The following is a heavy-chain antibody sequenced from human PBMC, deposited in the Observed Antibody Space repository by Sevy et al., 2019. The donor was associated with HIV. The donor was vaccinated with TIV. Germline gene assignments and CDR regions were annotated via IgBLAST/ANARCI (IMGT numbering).Heavy chain of an antibody. V-gene: IGHV1-24*01. Sequence: ASVKVSCKVSGYTLTQLSMHWVRQAPGKGLEWMGSFDPEDGETLYAQNFQGRVTMTEDTSTDTAYMALSSLRSEDTAIYYCATTKDYYDSSGSPFDYWGQGTLVTVPS. CDR3: ATTKDYYDSSGSPFDY. J-gene: IGHJ4*02. D-gene: IGHD3-22*01. CDR1: GYTLTQLS. CDR2: FDPEDGET.